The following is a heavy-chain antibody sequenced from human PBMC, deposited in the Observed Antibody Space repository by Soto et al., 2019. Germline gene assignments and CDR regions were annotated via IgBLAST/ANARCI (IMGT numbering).Heavy chain of an antibody. D-gene: IGHD1-1*01. Sequence: QVQLVQSGAEVKKPGASVKVSCKASGYTFTGYFIHWVRQAPGQGLEWMGYINPNSGATKYAPSFQGRVTMTSDTSVRTAYMDLSNLRSDDTAVYYCASGGGTLLAPLPWGPGTLVTVSA. V-gene: IGHV1-2*02. CDR3: ASGGGTLLAPLP. CDR2: INPNSGAT. CDR1: GYTFTGYF. J-gene: IGHJ5*02.